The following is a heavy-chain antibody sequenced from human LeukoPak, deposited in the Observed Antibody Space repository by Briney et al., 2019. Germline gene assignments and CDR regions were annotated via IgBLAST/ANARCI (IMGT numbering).Heavy chain of an antibody. V-gene: IGHV1-2*02. Sequence: ASVKVSCKASGYTFTGYYMHWVRQAPGQGLEWMGWINPNSGGTNYAQKFQGRVTMTRDTSISTAYMELSRLRSDDTAVYYCARAITMIVVVITDWGQGTLVTVSS. D-gene: IGHD3-22*01. J-gene: IGHJ4*02. CDR1: GYTFTGYY. CDR2: INPNSGGT. CDR3: ARAITMIVVVITD.